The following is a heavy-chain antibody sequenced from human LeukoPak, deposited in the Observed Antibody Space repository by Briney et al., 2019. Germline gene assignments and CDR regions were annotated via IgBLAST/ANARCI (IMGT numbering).Heavy chain of an antibody. Sequence: ASVKVSCKASGYSFTGYFIHWVRQAPGQGLEWMGCIDPNSGDTKYAQKFQGRVTMTRDTSISTAYMELSRLRSDDTAVYYCARERRSSGWYPADYWGQGTLVTVSS. CDR2: IDPNSGDT. CDR1: GYSFTGYF. J-gene: IGHJ4*02. D-gene: IGHD6-19*01. CDR3: ARERRSSGWYPADY. V-gene: IGHV1-2*02.